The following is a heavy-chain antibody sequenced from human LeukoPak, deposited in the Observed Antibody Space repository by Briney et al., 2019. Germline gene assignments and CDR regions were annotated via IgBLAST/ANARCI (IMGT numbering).Heavy chain of an antibody. CDR1: GGSFSSGSYY. V-gene: IGHV4-61*02. J-gene: IGHJ4*02. Sequence: SETLSLTCIVSGGSFSSGSYYWSWIRQPAGKGLEWIGRIYSSGSTNYNPALKSRVTISIDTSKNQLSLRLTSVTAADTAVYYCARAIWFGEGHDYWGQGTLVTVSS. CDR2: IYSSGST. CDR3: ARAIWFGEGHDY. D-gene: IGHD3-10*01.